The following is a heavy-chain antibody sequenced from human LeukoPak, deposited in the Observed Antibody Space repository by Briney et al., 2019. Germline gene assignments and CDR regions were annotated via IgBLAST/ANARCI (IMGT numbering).Heavy chain of an antibody. CDR3: ARGGASSGYFNWFDP. CDR1: GGPISSYY. CDR2: IYYSGST. D-gene: IGHD5-12*01. J-gene: IGHJ5*02. V-gene: IGHV4-59*01. Sequence: SETLSLTCTVSGGPISSYYWSWIRQPPGKTLEWIGYIYYSGSTNYNPSLKSRVTISVDTSKNQFSLKLSSVTAADTAVYYCARGGASSGYFNWFDPWGQGTLVTVSS.